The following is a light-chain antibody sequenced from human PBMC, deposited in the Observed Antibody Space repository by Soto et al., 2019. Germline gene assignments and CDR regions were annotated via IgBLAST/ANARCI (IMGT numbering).Light chain of an antibody. V-gene: IGKV3-15*01. CDR1: QSINNN. CDR2: GAS. J-gene: IGKJ4*01. CDR3: QQYNDWPLT. Sequence: EIVMTQSPATLSVSPGERATLSCRASQSINNNLAWYQQKRGQGPRLLIYGASSRATGTPARFSSSGSGTGFTLTISSLQSEDFAIYYCQQYNDWPLTFGGGTKVEIK.